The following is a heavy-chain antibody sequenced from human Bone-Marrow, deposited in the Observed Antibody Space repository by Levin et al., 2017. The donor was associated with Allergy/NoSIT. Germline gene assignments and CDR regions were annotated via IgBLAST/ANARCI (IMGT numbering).Heavy chain of an antibody. Sequence: GESLKISCAASGFTFSSYAMSWVRQAPGKGLEWVSAISGSGGSTYYADSVKGRFTISRDNSKNTLYLQMNSLRAEDTAVYYCAKGGSGSYYKVDYWGQGTLVTVSS. V-gene: IGHV3-23*01. CDR2: ISGSGGST. CDR3: AKGGSGSYYKVDY. D-gene: IGHD3-10*01. CDR1: GFTFSSYA. J-gene: IGHJ4*02.